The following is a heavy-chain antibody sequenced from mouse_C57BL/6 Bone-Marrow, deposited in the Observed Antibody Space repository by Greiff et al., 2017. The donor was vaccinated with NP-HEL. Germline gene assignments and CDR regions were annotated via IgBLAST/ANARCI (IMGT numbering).Heavy chain of an antibody. J-gene: IGHJ3*01. Sequence: QVQLKQSGAELVRPGASVKLSCKASGYTFPDYYINWVKQRPGQGLEWIARIYPGSGNTYYNEKFKGKATLTAAKSSSTAYMQLSSLTSEDSAVYFCARSGWLLWFAYWGQGTLVTVSA. CDR2: IYPGSGNT. CDR1: GYTFPDYY. D-gene: IGHD2-3*01. V-gene: IGHV1-76*01. CDR3: ARSGWLLWFAY.